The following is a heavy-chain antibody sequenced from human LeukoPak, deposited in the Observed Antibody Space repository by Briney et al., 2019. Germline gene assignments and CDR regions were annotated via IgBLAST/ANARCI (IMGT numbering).Heavy chain of an antibody. CDR2: IYYSGST. V-gene: IGHV4-30-4*01. J-gene: IGHJ6*02. D-gene: IGHD5-12*01. Sequence: PSQTLSLTCTVSGGSISSGDYYWSWIRQPPGKGLVWIGYIYYSGSTYYNPSLKSRVTISVDTSKNQSSLKLSSVTAADTAVYYCARDIVATRDVGVWGQGTTVTVSS. CDR3: ARDIVATRDVGV. CDR1: GGSISSGDYY.